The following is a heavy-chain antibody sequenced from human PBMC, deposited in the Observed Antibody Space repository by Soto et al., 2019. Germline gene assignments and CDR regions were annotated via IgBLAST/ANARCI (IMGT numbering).Heavy chain of an antibody. J-gene: IGHJ4*02. V-gene: IGHV3-30*04. CDR3: ARAYSSGSSQPFHY. CDR2: TSYDEKNK. Sequence: RRLSFAASGFTFNNYAMHWVRQAPGKGLEWVAVTSYDEKNKYQTDSVKGRFTISRDNSKNTLYLQMNNLRTEDTAVYYCARAYSSGSSQPFHYWGQGTLVTVSS. D-gene: IGHD6-19*01. CDR1: GFTFNNYA.